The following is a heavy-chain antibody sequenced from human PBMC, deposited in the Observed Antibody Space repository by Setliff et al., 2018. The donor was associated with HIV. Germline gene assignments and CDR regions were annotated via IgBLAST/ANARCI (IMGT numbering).Heavy chain of an antibody. J-gene: IGHJ6*03. Sequence: SETLSLTCSVYGASISNSNSYWGWIRQPPGKRLEWLGSIYQSGSTSYNPSLSSRLTISVDTSKNQFSLKLDSVTAADTGVYYCARGSTGYSSIWYRNGLTYYYYIDVWGKGTKVTVSS. D-gene: IGHD6-13*01. CDR3: ARGSTGYSSIWYRNGLTYYYYIDV. CDR1: GASISNSNSY. CDR2: IYQSGST. V-gene: IGHV4-39*01.